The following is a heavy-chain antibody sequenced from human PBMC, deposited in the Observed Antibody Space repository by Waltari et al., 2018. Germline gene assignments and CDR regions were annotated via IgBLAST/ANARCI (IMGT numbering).Heavy chain of an antibody. D-gene: IGHD6-19*01. CDR3: ARRIITPAGLSLNWVDA. Sequence: ELQLVQSAAEPKKPGQSLRIRCKGSGDDFSGHWSVWVRQRPGKGMEWMGTIYPGDSDARYSPSFQGHVTFAADVSTGTAFLQWNSLAASDSAMYYCARRIITPAGLSLNWVDAWGQGTLVTVSS. V-gene: IGHV5-51*01. J-gene: IGHJ5*02. CDR1: GDDFSGHW. CDR2: IYPGDSDA.